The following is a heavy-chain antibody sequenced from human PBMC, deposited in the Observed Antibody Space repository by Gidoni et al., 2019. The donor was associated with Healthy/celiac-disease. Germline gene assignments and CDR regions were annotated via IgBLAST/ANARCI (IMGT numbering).Heavy chain of an antibody. CDR1: GFTFSSYA. J-gene: IGHJ4*02. V-gene: IGHV3-23*01. Sequence: EVQLLESGGGLVQPGGSLRLSCAASGFTFSSYAMSWVRQAPGKGLEWVSAISGSGGSTYYADSVKGRFTISRDNSKNTLYLQMRQFLRAEDTAVYYCAKDFYGSGPVDYWGQGTLVTVSS. CDR2: ISGSGGST. D-gene: IGHD3-10*01. CDR3: AKDFYGSGPVDY.